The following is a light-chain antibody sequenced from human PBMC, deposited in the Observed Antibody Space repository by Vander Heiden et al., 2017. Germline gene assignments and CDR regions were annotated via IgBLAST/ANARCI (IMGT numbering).Light chain of an antibody. CDR3: QCSDSSLGGLV. Sequence: QSVLPPPPSVSRAHAPRFTRSCTDSSSNIGAGYEVHWDQRLPGTATKLLMYGNNNRPSGGPDRFSGCRSGTSVSLAIRGPQAEEEADYDCQCSDSSLGGLVFGGGTKLTVL. CDR2: GNN. J-gene: IGLJ2*01. CDR1: SSNIGAGYE. V-gene: IGLV1-40*01.